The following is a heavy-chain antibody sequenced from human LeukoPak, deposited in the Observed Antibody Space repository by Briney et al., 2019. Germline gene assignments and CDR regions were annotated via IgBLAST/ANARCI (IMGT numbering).Heavy chain of an antibody. D-gene: IGHD3-10*01. CDR3: ARGYGPGSYYGY. CDR1: GGSFSGYY. V-gene: IGHV4-34*01. Sequence: SETLSLTCAVYGGSFSGYYWSWIRQPPGKGLEWIGEINRGGSTNYNPSLKNRVTMSVDTSKNQFSLRLSSVTAADTAVYYCARGYGPGSYYGYWGQGTLVTVSS. J-gene: IGHJ4*02. CDR2: INRGGST.